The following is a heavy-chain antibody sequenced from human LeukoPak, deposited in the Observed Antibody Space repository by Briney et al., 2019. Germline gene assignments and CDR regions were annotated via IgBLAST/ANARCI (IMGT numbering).Heavy chain of an antibody. CDR2: LSYDGSEK. V-gene: IGHV3-30*18. Sequence: PGGSLRLSCAASGFTFSTYGMHWVRQAPGKGLEWVAVLSYDGSEKYYADSVKGRCTISRDNSKNTLYLQMNSLRAEDTAVYYCAKSSSGWYGGFDYWGQGTLVIVPP. CDR1: GFTFSTYG. CDR3: AKSSSGWYGGFDY. J-gene: IGHJ4*02. D-gene: IGHD6-19*01.